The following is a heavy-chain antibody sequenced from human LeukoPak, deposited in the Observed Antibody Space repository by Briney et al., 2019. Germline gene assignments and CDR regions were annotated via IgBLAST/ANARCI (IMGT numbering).Heavy chain of an antibody. D-gene: IGHD5-18*01. CDR2: ISSSSSYI. V-gene: IGHV3-21*01. Sequence: GGSLRLSCVASGFTFSSYSLNWVRQAPGKGLEWVSSISSSSSYIYYADSVKGRFTISRDNAKNSLYLQMNSLRAEDTAVYYCARERGYSYGYGDYWGQGTLVTVSS. J-gene: IGHJ4*02. CDR1: GFTFSSYS. CDR3: ARERGYSYGYGDY.